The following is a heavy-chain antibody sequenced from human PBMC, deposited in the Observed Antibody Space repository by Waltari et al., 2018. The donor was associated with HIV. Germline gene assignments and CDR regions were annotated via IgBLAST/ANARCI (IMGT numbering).Heavy chain of an antibody. CDR3: ARAFLVCSSSSCYSSPTGY. Sequence: QVQLVQSGAAVKKTGASVKVSCKASGYTFPTFYIDWVRQATGEGLEWMGWMKPNSGNTKYAQKFQGRVTMTRDTSISTAYLELTSLTSDDTAVYYCARAFLVCSSSSCYSSPTGYWGQGTLVTVSS. D-gene: IGHD2-2*01. CDR1: GYTFPTFY. J-gene: IGHJ4*02. V-gene: IGHV1-8*01. CDR2: MKPNSGNT.